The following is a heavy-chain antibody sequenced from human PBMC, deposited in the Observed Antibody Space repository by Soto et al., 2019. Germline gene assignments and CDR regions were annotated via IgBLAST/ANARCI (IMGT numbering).Heavy chain of an antibody. CDR2: IYWDDDK. J-gene: IGHJ5*02. CDR3: AHSHITVVAPGFDP. Sequence: QITLKESGPTLVKPTQTLTLTFTFSGFSLSTSGVGVGWIRQPPGKTLEWLVLIYWDDDKRYSSSVKSRRTITKDTSKNRVVLTMTTMDPVDTATYYCAHSHITVVAPGFDPWGQGTLVTVSS. V-gene: IGHV2-5*02. CDR1: GFSLSTSGVG. D-gene: IGHD2-15*01.